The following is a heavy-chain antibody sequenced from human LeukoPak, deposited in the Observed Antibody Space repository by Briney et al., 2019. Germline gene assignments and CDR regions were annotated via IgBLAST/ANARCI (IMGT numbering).Heavy chain of an antibody. Sequence: GGSLRLSCAASGFTFSSYSMNWVRQAPGKGLEWVSSISSSSSYIYYADSVKGRFTISRDNAKNSLYLQMNSLRAEDTAVYYCAKSQWELPMADAFDIWGQGTMVTVSS. V-gene: IGHV3-21*01. CDR1: GFTFSSYS. D-gene: IGHD1-26*01. J-gene: IGHJ3*02. CDR3: AKSQWELPMADAFDI. CDR2: ISSSSSYI.